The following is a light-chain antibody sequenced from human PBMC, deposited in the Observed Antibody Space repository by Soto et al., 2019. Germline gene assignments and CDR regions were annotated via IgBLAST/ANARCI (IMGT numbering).Light chain of an antibody. CDR3: QKYDRAPAA. CDR1: QDIKKF. CDR2: AAS. Sequence: DIQVTQSPYSLSASPGDRITITCRASQDIKKFLAWYQQKPGEVPHLLIYAASTLRPGVPSRFSGNAFGTDFTLTIASLQPEDVATYFCQKYDRAPAAFGQGTKVDVK. V-gene: IGKV1-27*01. J-gene: IGKJ1*01.